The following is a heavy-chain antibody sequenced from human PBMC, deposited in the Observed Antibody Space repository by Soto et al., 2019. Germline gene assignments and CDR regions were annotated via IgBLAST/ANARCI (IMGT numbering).Heavy chain of an antibody. Sequence: PSETLSLTCAVYGGSFSGYYWSWIRQPPGKGLEWIGEINHSGSTNYNPSLKSRVTISVDTSKNQFSLILNSVTAADTAVYYCARRYSSGWYHFDYWGQGTLVTVSS. D-gene: IGHD6-19*01. CDR1: GGSFSGYY. V-gene: IGHV4-34*01. CDR3: ARRYSSGWYHFDY. J-gene: IGHJ4*02. CDR2: INHSGST.